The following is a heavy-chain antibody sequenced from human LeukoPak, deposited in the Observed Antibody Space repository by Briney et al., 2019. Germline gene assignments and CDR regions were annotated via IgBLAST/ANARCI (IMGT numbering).Heavy chain of an antibody. CDR2: IYTSGST. CDR1: GGSISSYY. Sequence: SETLSLTCTVSGGSISSYYWSWIRQPPGKGLEWIGYIYTSGSTNYNPSLKSRVTISVDTSKNQFSLKLSSVTAADTAVYYCARHQLYYFDYWGQGTLVTVSS. D-gene: IGHD2-2*01. CDR3: ARHQLYYFDY. V-gene: IGHV4-4*09. J-gene: IGHJ4*02.